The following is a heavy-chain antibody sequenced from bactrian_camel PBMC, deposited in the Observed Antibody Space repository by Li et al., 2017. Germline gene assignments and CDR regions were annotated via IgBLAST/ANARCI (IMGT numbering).Heavy chain of an antibody. V-gene: IGHV3S55*01. D-gene: IGHD3*01. CDR1: GYSYC. CDR3: VNGASDVGYNY. J-gene: IGHJ4*01. Sequence: QLVESGGGSVQAGGSLKLSCAVSGYSYCLGWFRQAPGKEREGVAALDSDGSTAYADSMKGRFTISWDSAKKTLYLQMNGLKPEDTAMYYCVNGASDVGYNYWGQGTQVTVS. CDR2: LDSDGST.